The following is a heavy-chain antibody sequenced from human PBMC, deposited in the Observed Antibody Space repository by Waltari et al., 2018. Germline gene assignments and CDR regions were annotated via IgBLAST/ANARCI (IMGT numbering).Heavy chain of an antibody. Sequence: QVQLQESGPGLVKPSETLSPTCAVSGYSLSSGYYWGWIRQPPGKGLEWIGSIYHGGSTYYNPSLKSRVNISVDTSKNQFSLKLSSVTAADTAVYYCAREMTSVTIFGVVINPFDYWGQGTLVTVSS. CDR2: IYHGGST. CDR3: AREMTSVTIFGVVINPFDY. D-gene: IGHD3-3*01. V-gene: IGHV4-38-2*02. J-gene: IGHJ4*02. CDR1: GYSLSSGYY.